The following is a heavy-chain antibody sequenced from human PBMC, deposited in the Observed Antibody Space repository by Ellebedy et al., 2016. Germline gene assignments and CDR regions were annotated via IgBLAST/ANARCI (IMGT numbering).Heavy chain of an antibody. D-gene: IGHD3-22*01. CDR1: GFTFSSYA. CDR3: ARELYYDDAFDI. J-gene: IGHJ3*02. Sequence: GESLKISCAASGFTFSSYAMSWVRQAPGKGLEWVSAISGSGGSTYYADSVKGRFTISRDNSKNTLYLQMNSLRAEDTAVYYCARELYYDDAFDIWGQGTMVTVSS. V-gene: IGHV3-23*01. CDR2: ISGSGGST.